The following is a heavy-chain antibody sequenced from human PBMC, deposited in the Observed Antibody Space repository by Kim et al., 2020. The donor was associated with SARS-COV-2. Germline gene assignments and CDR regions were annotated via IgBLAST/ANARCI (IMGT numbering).Heavy chain of an antibody. V-gene: IGHV2-5*02. CDR2: IYWDDDK. Sequence: SGPTLVNPTQTLTLTCTFSGFSLSTSGVGVGRIRQPPGKALEWLALIYWDDDKRYSPSLKSRLTITKDTSKNQVVLTMTNMDPVDTATYYCAHSHYSDSSGYPIRHGMDVWGQGTTVTVSS. D-gene: IGHD3-22*01. CDR1: GFSLSTSGVG. CDR3: AHSHYSDSSGYPIRHGMDV. J-gene: IGHJ6*02.